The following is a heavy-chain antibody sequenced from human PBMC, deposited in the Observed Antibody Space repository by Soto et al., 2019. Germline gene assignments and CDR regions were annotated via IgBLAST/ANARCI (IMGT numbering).Heavy chain of an antibody. D-gene: IGHD2-15*01. CDR2: SRSKAYNYAT. CDR3: STLVV. J-gene: IGHJ1*01. V-gene: IGHV3-73*01. Sequence: GRALRLSCAHPGLNFSGSVIHWVRQASGKGLEWVGRSRSKAYNYATGYAAAVEGRFTVSRDDSTNTAYLQLHSLKSEDTAVYYCSTLVVWGQGSLATDSS. CDR1: GLNFSGSV.